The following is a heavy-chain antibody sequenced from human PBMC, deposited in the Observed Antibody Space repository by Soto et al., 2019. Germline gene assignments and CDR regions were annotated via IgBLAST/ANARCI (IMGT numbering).Heavy chain of an antibody. CDR3: ASVGYCNTTNCLFYYYHYGMDV. V-gene: IGHV1-69*13. CDR2: IIPIFHTA. Sequence: ASVKVSCKASGDSFNSYAISWVRQAPGQGLEWMGGIIPIFHTANHAPKFQARVTMTADESASTAYMELSGLRSEDTAVYYCASVGYCNTTNCLFYYYHYGMDVWGQGTTVTVSS. D-gene: IGHD2-2*01. CDR1: GDSFNSYA. J-gene: IGHJ6*02.